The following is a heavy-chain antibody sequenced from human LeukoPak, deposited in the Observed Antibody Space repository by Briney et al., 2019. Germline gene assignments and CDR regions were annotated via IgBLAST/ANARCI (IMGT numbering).Heavy chain of an antibody. CDR2: ISGSGGST. J-gene: IGHJ6*02. V-gene: IGHV3-23*01. Sequence: GGSLRLSCAASGFTFSSYAMSWVRQAPGKGLEWVSAISGSGGSTYYADSVKGRFTISRDNSKNTLYLQMNSLRAEDTAVYYCAREAVAGTIYYYYGMDVWGQGTTVTVSS. D-gene: IGHD6-19*01. CDR1: GFTFSSYA. CDR3: AREAVAGTIYYYYGMDV.